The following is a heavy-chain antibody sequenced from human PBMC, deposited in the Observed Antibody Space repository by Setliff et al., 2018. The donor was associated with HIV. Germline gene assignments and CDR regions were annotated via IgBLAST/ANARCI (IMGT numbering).Heavy chain of an antibody. CDR3: AAVPWGHSSLIIDH. CDR2: ISNSSRYY. D-gene: IGHD3-16*01. V-gene: IGHV3-21*01. J-gene: IGHJ4*02. CDR1: GFLFNRYS. Sequence: GGSLRLSCSASGFLFNRYSLNWVRQAPGRGPEWVASISNSSRYYWVKARYGDSVRGRFTISGDYAKNSVYLQMHSLRVEDTAVYYCAAVPWGHSSLIIDHWGQGTPVTVSS.